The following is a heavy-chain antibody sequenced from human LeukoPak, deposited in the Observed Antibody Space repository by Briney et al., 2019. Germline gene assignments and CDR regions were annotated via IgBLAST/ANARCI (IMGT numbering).Heavy chain of an antibody. J-gene: IGHJ3*02. Sequence: GSLRLSCAASGFTFSPYWMHWVRQAPGKGLEWVSVIYSGGSTYYADSVKGRFTISRDNSKNTLYLQMNSLRAEDTAVYYCARWTGGTDAFDIWGQGTMVTVSS. CDR3: ARWTGGTDAFDI. V-gene: IGHV3-66*02. D-gene: IGHD2-15*01. CDR1: GFTFSPYW. CDR2: IYSGGST.